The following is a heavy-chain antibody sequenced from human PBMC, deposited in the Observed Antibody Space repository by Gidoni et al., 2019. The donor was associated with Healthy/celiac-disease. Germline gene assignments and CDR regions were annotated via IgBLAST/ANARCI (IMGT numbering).Heavy chain of an antibody. D-gene: IGHD6-6*01. CDR3: ARAGIAARLTFDY. CDR1: GGSFSGYY. J-gene: IGHJ4*02. V-gene: IGHV4-34*01. Sequence: QVQLQQWGAGLLKPSETLSLTCAVYGGSFSGYYWSWIRQPPGKGLEWIGEINHSGSTNYNPSLKSRVTISVDTSKNQFSLKLSSVTAADTAVYYCARAGIAARLTFDYWGQGTLVTVSS. CDR2: INHSGST.